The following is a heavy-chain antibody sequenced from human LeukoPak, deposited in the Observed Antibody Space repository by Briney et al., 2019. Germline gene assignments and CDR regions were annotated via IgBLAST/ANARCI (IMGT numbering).Heavy chain of an antibody. V-gene: IGHV4-59*01. CDR1: GGSISSYY. Sequence: PSETLSLTCTVSGGSISSYYWSWIRQPPGKGLEWIGYIYYSGSTNYNPSLKSRVTISVDTSKNQFSLKLSSVTAADTAVYYCARVGAARSVSDYWGQGTLVTVSS. J-gene: IGHJ4*02. CDR3: ARVGAARSVSDY. D-gene: IGHD6-6*01. CDR2: IYYSGST.